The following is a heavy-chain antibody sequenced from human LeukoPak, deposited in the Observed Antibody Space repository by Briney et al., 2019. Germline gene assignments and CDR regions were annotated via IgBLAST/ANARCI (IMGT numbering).Heavy chain of an antibody. CDR3: ARGSGSYSGGAFDI. V-gene: IGHV1-18*01. D-gene: IGHD3-10*01. CDR2: ISAYNGNT. J-gene: IGHJ3*02. CDR1: GYTFTSYG. Sequence: ASVKVSCKASGYTFTSYGISWVRQAPGQGLEWMGWISAYNGNTNYAQKLQGRVTITADKSTSTAYMELSSLRSEDTAVYYCARGSGSYSGGAFDIWGQGTMVTVSS.